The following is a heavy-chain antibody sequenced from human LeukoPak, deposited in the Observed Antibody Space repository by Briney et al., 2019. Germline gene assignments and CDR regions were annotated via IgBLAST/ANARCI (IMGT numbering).Heavy chain of an antibody. V-gene: IGHV4-59*01. CDR2: IYYSGST. J-gene: IGHJ4*02. Sequence: SETLSLTCTVSGGSISSYYWSWIRQPPGKGMEWIGYIYYSGSTNYNPSLKIRLTISVDTSKTQFSLKLSSVTAADTAVYYCARGYSYGQGDFDYWGQGTLVTVSS. CDR1: GGSISSYY. CDR3: ARGYSYGQGDFDY. D-gene: IGHD5-18*01.